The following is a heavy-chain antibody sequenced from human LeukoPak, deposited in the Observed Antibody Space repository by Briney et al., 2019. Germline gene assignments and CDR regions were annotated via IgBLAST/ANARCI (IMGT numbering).Heavy chain of an antibody. CDR3: ARADYSSTWSHDYYYMDV. J-gene: IGHJ6*03. CDR1: GGSISSSNYY. CDR2: FYYSGST. Sequence: KASETLSLTCTVSGGSISSSNYYWGRIRQPPGKGLEWIGSFYYSGSTYYNPSLKSRVTISVDTSKNQFSLKLSSVTAADTAVYYCARADYSSTWSHDYYYMDVWGKGTTVTVSS. D-gene: IGHD6-13*01. V-gene: IGHV4-39*07.